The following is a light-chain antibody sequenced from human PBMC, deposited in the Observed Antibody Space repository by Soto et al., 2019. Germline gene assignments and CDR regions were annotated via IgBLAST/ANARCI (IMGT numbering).Light chain of an antibody. J-gene: IGKJ2*01. Sequence: EIVMTQSPATLSVSPGERVTLSCRASQSVFTNLAWSQHKPGQAPRLLISGASTRATGIPARFSGSGSGTEFTLTISRRQSEDFAVDYCQPYNNWPYTFGQGTKVEIK. CDR1: QSVFTN. V-gene: IGKV3-15*01. CDR2: GAS. CDR3: QPYNNWPYT.